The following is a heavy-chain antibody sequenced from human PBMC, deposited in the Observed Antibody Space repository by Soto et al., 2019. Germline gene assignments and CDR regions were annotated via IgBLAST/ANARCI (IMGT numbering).Heavy chain of an antibody. CDR3: ARVVMSPYYSDGMDV. CDR2: VLSNDEK. CDR1: GFSLSNDRLG. V-gene: IGHV2-26*01. Sequence: QVTLKESGPVLVKPTETLTLTCTVSGFSLSNDRLGVSWIRQPPGKALEWLTHVLSNDEKSYTTSLKSRLTVSKDTSKSQVVLTMTNMDPVDTATYYCARVVMSPYYSDGMDVWGQGTTVTVSS. J-gene: IGHJ6*02. D-gene: IGHD2-15*01.